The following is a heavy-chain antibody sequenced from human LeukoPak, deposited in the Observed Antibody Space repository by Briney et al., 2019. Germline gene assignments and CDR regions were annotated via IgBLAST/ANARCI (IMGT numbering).Heavy chain of an antibody. V-gene: IGHV3-21*01. Sequence: GGSLRLSCAASGFTFSSYSMNWVRQAPGKGLEWVSSISSSSSYIYYADSVKGRFTISRDNAKNSLYLQMNSLRAEDTAVYYCARVGDYSNYLRVWDILTGPPPPGYSPFDYWGQGTLVTVSS. CDR3: ARVGDYSNYLRVWDILTGPPPPGYSPFDY. CDR2: ISSSSSYI. J-gene: IGHJ4*02. D-gene: IGHD3-9*01. CDR1: GFTFSSYS.